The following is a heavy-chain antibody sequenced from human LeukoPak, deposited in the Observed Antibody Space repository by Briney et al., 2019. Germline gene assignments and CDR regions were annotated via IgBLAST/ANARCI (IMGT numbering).Heavy chain of an antibody. CDR1: GFPFSSYW. D-gene: IGHD2-2*01. CDR2: IKQDGSDK. J-gene: IGHJ2*01. Sequence: GALRLSCAASGFPFSSYWMSWVRQAPGKGLEWVANIKQDGSDKYYVDSVKGRFTISRDNAKNSLYLQMDSLRAEDTAVYYCARCATPYWYFDLWGRGTLVTVSS. CDR3: ARCATPYWYFDL. V-gene: IGHV3-7*01.